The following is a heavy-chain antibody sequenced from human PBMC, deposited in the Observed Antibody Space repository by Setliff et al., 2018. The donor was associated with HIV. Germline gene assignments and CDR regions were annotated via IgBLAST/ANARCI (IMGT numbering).Heavy chain of an antibody. CDR3: ARRAYCSSTTCFDN. V-gene: IGHV3-21*01. CDR2: ISSSGNFI. D-gene: IGHD2-2*01. Sequence: GGSLRLSCAASGFIFSGYTMVWVRQAPGKGLEWVSSISSSGNFIYYEDSLKGRLTISRDTSKNTLYLQMNSLRAEDTAVYYCARRAYCSSTTCFDNWGQGTLVTVSS. J-gene: IGHJ4*02. CDR1: GFIFSGYT.